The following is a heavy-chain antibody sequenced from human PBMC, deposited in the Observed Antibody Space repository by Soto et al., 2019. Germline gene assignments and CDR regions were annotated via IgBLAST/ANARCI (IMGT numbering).Heavy chain of an antibody. V-gene: IGHV2-26*01. CDR1: GFSLRNARMG. CDR2: IFSNDEK. D-gene: IGHD6-13*01. CDR3: AQIGWYSSSWYYYYGMVV. J-gene: IGHJ6*02. Sequence: SGPTLVNPTETLTLTCTVYGFSLRNARMGVSWILHPPGKALECLAHIFSNDEKSYSTSLXSRLAISKDISKSQVVLTMTNMVTVDTATYYCAQIGWYSSSWYYYYGMVVSAQGTTVNVSS.